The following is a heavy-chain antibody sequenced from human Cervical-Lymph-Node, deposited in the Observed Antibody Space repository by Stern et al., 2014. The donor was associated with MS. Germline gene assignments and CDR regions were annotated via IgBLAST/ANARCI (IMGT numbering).Heavy chain of an antibody. CDR1: GYSFTTYW. J-gene: IGHJ4*02. V-gene: IGHV5-51*01. CDR3: ARLRLLTYGLDS. CDR2: IYPSDSDT. D-gene: IGHD2-15*01. Sequence: EVQLVESGAEVKKPGESLKISCKGSGYSFTTYWVAWVRQMPGKGLEWMGIIYPSDSDTRYSPSFQGQVTISLDKFISTAYLQRGSLKASDAAMYYCARLRLLTYGLDSWGQGTLVTVSS.